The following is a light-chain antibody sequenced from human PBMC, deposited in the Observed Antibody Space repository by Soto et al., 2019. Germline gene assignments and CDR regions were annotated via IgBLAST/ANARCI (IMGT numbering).Light chain of an antibody. CDR2: DAS. V-gene: IGKV3-11*01. J-gene: IGKJ3*01. Sequence: IVLTQSPATLSLSPGERATLPCRASQSVSSYLAWYQQKPGQAPRLLIYDASNRATGIPARFSGSGSGTEFTLTISSLQSEDFAVYYCQQYNNWPLFGPGTKVDIK. CDR3: QQYNNWPL. CDR1: QSVSSY.